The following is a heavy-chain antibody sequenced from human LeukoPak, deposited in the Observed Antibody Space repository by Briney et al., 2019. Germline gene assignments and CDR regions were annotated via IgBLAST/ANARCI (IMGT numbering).Heavy chain of an antibody. V-gene: IGHV4-39*01. CDR3: ARRPRYCGGDCIDY. Sequence: SETLSLTCTVSGGSISSSSYYWGWIRQPPGKGLEWFGSIYYSGSTYYNPSLKSRVTISVDTSKNQFSLKLSSVTAADTAVYYCARRPRYCGGDCIDYWGQGTLVTVSS. J-gene: IGHJ4*02. CDR2: IYYSGST. CDR1: GGSISSSSYY. D-gene: IGHD2-21*02.